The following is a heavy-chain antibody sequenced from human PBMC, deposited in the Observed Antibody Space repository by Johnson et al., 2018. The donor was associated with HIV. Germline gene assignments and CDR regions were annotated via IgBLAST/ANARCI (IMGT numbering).Heavy chain of an antibody. CDR2: IRSKVNSYAT. Sequence: VQLVESGGGLVQPGGSLKLSCVASGFTFSGSAMHWVRQASGKGLEWVGRIRSKVNSYATAYAASVKGRFTISRDDSKNTAYLQMNSLKTVDTAVYYCEKDRSTGWYPAFDIWGQGTMVTVSS. J-gene: IGHJ3*02. CDR1: GFTFSGSA. D-gene: IGHD6-19*01. V-gene: IGHV3-73*02. CDR3: EKDRSTGWYPAFDI.